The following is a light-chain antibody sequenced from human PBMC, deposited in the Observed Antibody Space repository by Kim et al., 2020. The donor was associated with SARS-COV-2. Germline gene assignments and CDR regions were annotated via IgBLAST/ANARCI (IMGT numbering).Light chain of an antibody. V-gene: IGKV3-20*01. J-gene: IGKJ1*01. CDR2: GTS. CDR3: QQYGSSPWT. CDR1: QRTSTNS. Sequence: SPGESATLSCRASQRTSTNSMAWYQQRPGQAPRLLIFGTSNRATGIPDRFSGSGSGTDFTLTITRLEPEDFAVYHCQQYGSSPWTFGQGTKVEIK.